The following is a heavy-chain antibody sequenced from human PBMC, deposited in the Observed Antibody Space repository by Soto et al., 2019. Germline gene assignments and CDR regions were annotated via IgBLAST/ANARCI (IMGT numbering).Heavy chain of an antibody. CDR3: ARDHGGGITFE. CDR2: ISAYNGNT. D-gene: IGHD3-16*01. V-gene: IGHV1-18*01. CDR1: GYPFTSYA. Sequence: ASVKVSCKTSGYPFTSYAISWVRQAPGQGLEWMGWISAYNGNTKYAQKLQGRVTMTTDTSTSTAYMDLRSLRSDDTAVYYCARDHGGGITFEWGQGTQVTVSS. J-gene: IGHJ4*02.